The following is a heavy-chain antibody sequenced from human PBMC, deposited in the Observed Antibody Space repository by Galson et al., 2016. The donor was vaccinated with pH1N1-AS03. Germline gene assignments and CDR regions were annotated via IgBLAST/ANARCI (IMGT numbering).Heavy chain of an antibody. V-gene: IGHV3-15*01. CDR3: TTDDYGDYRGTGAGTNDAFDM. J-gene: IGHJ3*02. CDR2: IKNRENGRTT. CDR1: GFTFSNAW. Sequence: SLRLSCAASGFTFSNAWMSWVRQAPGKGLEWVGLIKNRENGRTTDYAAPVKGRFTISRDDSKNTPYLQMNSLETEDPAVYYCTTDDYGDYRGTGAGTNDAFDMWGQGTMVTVSS. D-gene: IGHD4-17*01.